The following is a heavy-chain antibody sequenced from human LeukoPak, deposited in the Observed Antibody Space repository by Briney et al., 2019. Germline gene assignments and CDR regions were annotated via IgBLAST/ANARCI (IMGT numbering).Heavy chain of an antibody. J-gene: IGHJ4*02. CDR3: ATLPRWLSIDY. D-gene: IGHD5-12*01. CDR2: IDPSGGST. CDR1: GYTFTSYY. V-gene: IGHV1-46*01. Sequence: ASVKVSCKASGYTFTSYYMHWVRQAPGQGLEWMGIIDPSGGSTSYAQKFQGRVTMTRDTSTSTVYMELSSLRSEDTAVYYCATLPRWLSIDYWGQGTLVTVSS.